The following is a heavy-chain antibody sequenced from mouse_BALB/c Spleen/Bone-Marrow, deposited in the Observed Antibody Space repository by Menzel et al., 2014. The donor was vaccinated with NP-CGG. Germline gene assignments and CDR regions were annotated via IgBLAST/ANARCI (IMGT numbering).Heavy chain of an antibody. CDR2: IDPANGNT. CDR1: GFNIKDTY. D-gene: IGHD2-3*01. CDR3: AIYFYFDY. Sequence: EVKLVESGAELVKPGASVKLSCTASGFNIKDTYMHWVKQRPEQGLEWIGRIDPANGNTKYDPKFQGKATITADTSSNTTYLQLSSLTSEDTAVYYCAIYFYFDYWGQGTTLTVSS. V-gene: IGHV14-3*02. J-gene: IGHJ2*01.